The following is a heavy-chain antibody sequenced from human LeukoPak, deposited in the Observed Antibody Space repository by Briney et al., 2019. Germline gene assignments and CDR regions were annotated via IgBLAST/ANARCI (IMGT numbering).Heavy chain of an antibody. Sequence: GGSRRLSCVASGFTFSNYWMHWVRQPPGKGLVWVSRIYVDGRTTNYADSVKGRFTISRDNAKNTVYLEMNSLSVEDTATYYCIRDFRSADLWGQGTLVTVSS. CDR3: IRDFRSADL. CDR1: GFTFSNYW. V-gene: IGHV3-74*01. CDR2: IYVDGRTT. J-gene: IGHJ5*02.